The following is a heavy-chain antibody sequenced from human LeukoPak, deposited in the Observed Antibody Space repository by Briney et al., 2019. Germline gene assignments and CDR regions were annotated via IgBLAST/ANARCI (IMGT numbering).Heavy chain of an antibody. D-gene: IGHD6-13*01. CDR2: INRNSGAT. Sequence: ASVKVSCKASGYTFTAFYMHWVRQAPGQGLEWMGWINRNSGATNYAQKFQGRVTMTRDTSISTAYMELSRLRSDGTAVYYCARAHLIAAAGYNWFDPWGQGTLVTVSS. CDR3: ARAHLIAAAGYNWFDP. J-gene: IGHJ5*02. V-gene: IGHV1-2*02. CDR1: GYTFTAFY.